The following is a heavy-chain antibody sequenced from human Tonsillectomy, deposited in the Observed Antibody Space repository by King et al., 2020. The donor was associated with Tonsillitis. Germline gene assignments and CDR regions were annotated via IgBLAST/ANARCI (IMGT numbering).Heavy chain of an antibody. CDR2: LRYDGSNK. Sequence: VQLVESGGGVVQPGGSLRLSCAASGFTFSSYGMHGVRQARGKGVGGVAFLRYDGSNKYYADSVKGRFTISRDNSKNTLYLQMKSLRAEDTAVYYCAKDPGVDYWGQGTLVTVSS. D-gene: IGHD2-8*01. CDR3: AKDPGVDY. CDR1: GFTFSSYG. J-gene: IGHJ4*02. V-gene: IGHV3-30*02.